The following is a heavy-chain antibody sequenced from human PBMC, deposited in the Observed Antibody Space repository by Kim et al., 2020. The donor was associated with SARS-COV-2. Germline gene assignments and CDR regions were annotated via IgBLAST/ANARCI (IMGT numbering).Heavy chain of an antibody. CDR1: GYSFTSYW. D-gene: IGHD3-22*01. CDR2: IYPGDSDT. J-gene: IGHJ4*02. CDR3: ARQPADRYYDSSGYPYYFDY. Sequence: GESLKISCKGSGYSFTSYWIGWVRQMPGKGLEWMGIIYPGDSDTRYSPSFQGQVTISADKSISTAYLQWSSLKASDTAMYYCARQPADRYYDSSGYPYYFDYWGQGTLVTVSS. V-gene: IGHV5-51*01.